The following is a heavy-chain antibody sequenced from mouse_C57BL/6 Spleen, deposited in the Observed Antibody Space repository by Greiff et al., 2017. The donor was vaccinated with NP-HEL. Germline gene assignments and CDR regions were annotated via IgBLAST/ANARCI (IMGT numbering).Heavy chain of an antibody. CDR2: IRSKSNNYAT. D-gene: IGHD2-3*01. Sequence: EVKLQESGGGLVQPKGSLKLSCAASGFSFNTYAMNWVRQAPGKGLEWVARIRSKSNNYATYYADSVKDRFTISRDDSESMLYLQMNNLKTDDTAMYYCVRDDGYYAMDYWGQGTSVTVSS. CDR1: GFSFNTYA. CDR3: VRDDGYYAMDY. J-gene: IGHJ4*01. V-gene: IGHV10-1*01.